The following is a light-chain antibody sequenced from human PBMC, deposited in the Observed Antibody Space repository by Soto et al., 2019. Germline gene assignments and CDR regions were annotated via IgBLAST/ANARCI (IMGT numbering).Light chain of an antibody. J-gene: IGKJ5*01. CDR3: QQRHMWPIP. V-gene: IGKV3-11*01. Sequence: EIVLTQSPSTLSLYTGERGTLSCRASESVTNYLAWYQQKPGQAPRLLVYDVSNRATGIPPRFSGSGSGTDFTLTISSLEPEDSAVYYCQQRHMWPIPFGQGRRL. CDR1: ESVTNY. CDR2: DVS.